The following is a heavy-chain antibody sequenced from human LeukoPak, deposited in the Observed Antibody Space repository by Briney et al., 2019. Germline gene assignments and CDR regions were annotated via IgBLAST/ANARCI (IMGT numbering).Heavy chain of an antibody. CDR2: IIPIFGTA. CDR1: GCTFSSYA. V-gene: IGHV1-69*06. D-gene: IGHD1-26*01. J-gene: IGHJ4*02. Sequence: SVKVSCKASGCTFSSYAISWVRQAPGQGLEWMGGIIPIFGTANYAQKFQGRVTITADKSTSTAYMELSSLRSEDTAVYYCAREAIVGATSFYYWGQGTLVTVSS. CDR3: AREAIVGATSFYY.